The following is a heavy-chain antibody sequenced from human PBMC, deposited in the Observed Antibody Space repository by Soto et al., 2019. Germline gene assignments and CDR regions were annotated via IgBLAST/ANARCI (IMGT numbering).Heavy chain of an antibody. V-gene: IGHV2-5*02. Sequence: QITLKESGPTLVKPTQTLTLTCTFSGFSLSTSGVGVNWNRQPPGKALEWLALIYWDDDKRYSPSLKSRPTITKDPSKNQVVLTMANMDPVDTATYYCGHVCTTVTTTWGQGTLVTFSS. CDR1: GFSLSTSGVG. CDR3: GHVCTTVTTT. D-gene: IGHD4-17*01. CDR2: IYWDDDK. J-gene: IGHJ5*02.